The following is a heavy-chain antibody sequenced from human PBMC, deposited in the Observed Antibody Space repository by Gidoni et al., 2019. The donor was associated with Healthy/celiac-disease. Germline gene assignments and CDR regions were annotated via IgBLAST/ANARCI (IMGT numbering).Heavy chain of an antibody. CDR3: ARGAAVAGPSREYNWFDP. D-gene: IGHD6-19*01. CDR2: MNPNSGNT. J-gene: IGHJ5*02. CDR1: GYTFTSYD. Sequence: QVQLVQSGAEVKKPGASVKVSCKASGYTFTSYDINWVRQATGQGLEWMGWMNPNSGNTGYAQKFQGRVTMTRNTSISTAYMELSSLRSEDTAVYYCARGAAVAGPSREYNWFDPWGQGTLVTVSS. V-gene: IGHV1-8*01.